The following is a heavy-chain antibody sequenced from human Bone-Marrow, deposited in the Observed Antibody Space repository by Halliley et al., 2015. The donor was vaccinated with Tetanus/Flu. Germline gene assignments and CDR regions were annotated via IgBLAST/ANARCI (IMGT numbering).Heavy chain of an antibody. J-gene: IGHJ5*02. Sequence: QLVQSGGEVKKPEASVRVSCKASGYIFTSYGISWVRQAPGQGLEWMGWISGYNGEKNYAQKFRDRLTMTTDTSTTTAYMELRSLRSDDTAVYYCAGDYRPNDHSDWFDPWGQGTLVTVSS. CDR2: ISGYNGEK. D-gene: IGHD2-8*01. V-gene: IGHV1-18*01. CDR3: AGDYRPNDHSDWFDP. CDR1: GYIFTSYG.